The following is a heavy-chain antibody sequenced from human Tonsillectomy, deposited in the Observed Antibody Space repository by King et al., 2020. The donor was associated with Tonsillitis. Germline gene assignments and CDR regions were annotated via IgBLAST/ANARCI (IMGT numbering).Heavy chain of an antibody. V-gene: IGHV1-69*09. CDR3: ATHRGSYGDYTY. CDR1: GGTFSSYA. J-gene: IGHJ4*02. Sequence: VQLVQSGAEVKKPGSSVKVSCKASGGTFSSYAISWVRQAPGQGREWMGRIIPILGIANYAQKFQGRVTITADKSTSTAYMELSSLRSEDTAVYYCATHRGSYGDYTYWGQGTLVTVSS. CDR2: IIPILGIA. D-gene: IGHD4-17*01.